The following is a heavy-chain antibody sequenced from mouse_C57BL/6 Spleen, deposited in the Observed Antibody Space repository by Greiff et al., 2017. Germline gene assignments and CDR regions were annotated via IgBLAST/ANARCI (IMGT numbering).Heavy chain of an antibody. CDR1: GYTFTSYG. V-gene: IGHV1-81*01. CDR3: AGGTYGSSSWFAY. D-gene: IGHD1-1*01. CDR2: IYPRSGNT. Sequence: VKLMESGAELARPGASVKLSCKASGYTFTSYGISWVKQRTGQGLEWIGEIYPRSGNTYYNEKFKGKATLTADKSSSTAYMELRSLTSEDSAVYFCAGGTYGSSSWFAYWGQGTLVTVSA. J-gene: IGHJ3*01.